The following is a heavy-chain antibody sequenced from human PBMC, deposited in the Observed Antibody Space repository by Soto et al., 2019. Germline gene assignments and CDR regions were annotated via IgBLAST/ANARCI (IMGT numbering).Heavy chain of an antibody. V-gene: IGHV3-23*01. CDR2: ISGSGGST. D-gene: IGHD3-22*01. Sequence: PGGSLRLSCAASGFTFSSYAMSWVRQAPGKGLEWVSAISGSGGSTYYADSVKGRFTISRDNSKNTLYLQMNSLRAEDTAVYYCAKFTRYYYDSSGYYPYFDYWGQGTLVTVSS. J-gene: IGHJ4*02. CDR1: GFTFSSYA. CDR3: AKFTRYYYDSSGYYPYFDY.